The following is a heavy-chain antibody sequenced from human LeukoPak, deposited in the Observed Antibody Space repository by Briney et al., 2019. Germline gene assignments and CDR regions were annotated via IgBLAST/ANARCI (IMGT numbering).Heavy chain of an antibody. V-gene: IGHV3-74*01. CDR1: GFTFSDYW. J-gene: IGHJ3*02. D-gene: IGHD1-20*01. Sequence: PGGSLRLSCAASGFTFSDYWMHWVRQAPGKGLEWVSRIYSDESSTYYADSVKGRFTISRDNAKNTLYLQMNSLRAEDTAVYYCAKDPGITGTFDAFDIWGQGTMVTVSS. CDR2: IYSDESST. CDR3: AKDPGITGTFDAFDI.